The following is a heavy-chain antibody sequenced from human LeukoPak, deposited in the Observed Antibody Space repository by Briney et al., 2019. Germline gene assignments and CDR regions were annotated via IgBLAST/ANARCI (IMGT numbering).Heavy chain of an antibody. V-gene: IGHV3-74*01. Sequence: GGSLRLSCAASGFTFNWVRQAPGKGLVWVSRINSDGSSTSYADSVKGRFTISRDNAKNTLYLQMNSLRAEDTAVYYCARGTGYSVFDIWGQGTMVTVSS. CDR2: INSDGSST. D-gene: IGHD1-26*01. J-gene: IGHJ3*02. CDR1: GFTF. CDR3: ARGTGYSVFDI.